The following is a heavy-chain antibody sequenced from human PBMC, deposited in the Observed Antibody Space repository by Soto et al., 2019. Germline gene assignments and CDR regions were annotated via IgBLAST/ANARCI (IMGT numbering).Heavy chain of an antibody. CDR2: ISSSSTI. CDR1: GFTFSTYS. Sequence: TGGSLRLSCAASGFTFSTYSMNWVRQAPGKGLEWVSSISSSSTIYYADSVKGRFTISRDNSKNTLYLQMNSLRGEDTAVYYCARESRYCSGGTCSSQHAFDIWGQGTMVTVSS. V-gene: IGHV3-48*01. D-gene: IGHD2-15*01. J-gene: IGHJ3*02. CDR3: ARESRYCSGGTCSSQHAFDI.